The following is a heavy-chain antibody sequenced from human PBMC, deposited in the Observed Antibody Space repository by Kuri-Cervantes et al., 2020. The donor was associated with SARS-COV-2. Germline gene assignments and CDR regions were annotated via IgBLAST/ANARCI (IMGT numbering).Heavy chain of an antibody. CDR3: ARDNSGVYYYDSSGYGRYFDY. J-gene: IGHJ4*02. CDR2: ISSSSSYI. V-gene: IGHV3-21*01. Sequence: GESLKISCAASGFTFSSYSMNWVRQAPGKGLEWVSSISSSSSYIYYADSVKGRLTISRDNAKNSLYLQMNSLRAEDTAVYYCARDNSGVYYYDSSGYGRYFDYWGQGTLVTVSS. CDR1: GFTFSSYS. D-gene: IGHD3-22*01.